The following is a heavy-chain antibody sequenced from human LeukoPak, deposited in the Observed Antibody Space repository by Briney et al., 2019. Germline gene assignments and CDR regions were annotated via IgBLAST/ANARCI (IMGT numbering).Heavy chain of an antibody. Sequence: PGGSLRLSCAASGFTFSGYEMSWVRQAPGKGLEWVSYISSSGSPIYYADSLKGRFTISRDNAKNSLYLQMNSLRAEDTAVYYCARVAGDGYVAFDIWGQGTMVTVSS. CDR3: ARVAGDGYVAFDI. J-gene: IGHJ3*02. V-gene: IGHV3-48*03. CDR2: ISSSGSPI. D-gene: IGHD5-24*01. CDR1: GFTFSGYE.